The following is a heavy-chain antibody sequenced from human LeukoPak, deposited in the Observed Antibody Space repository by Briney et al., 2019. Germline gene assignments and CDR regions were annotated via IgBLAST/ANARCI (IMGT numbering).Heavy chain of an antibody. CDR1: GGSISSSNW. Sequence: SETLSLTCAVPGGSISSSNWWSWVRQPPGKGLEWIGEIYHSGTTNYNPSLKSQVTISLDTSKNQFSLKLRSVTAADTAVYYCARVISPETYYYFPYYYYVDVWGKGTTVTVSS. CDR3: ARVISPETYYYFPYYYYVDV. D-gene: IGHD3/OR15-3a*01. CDR2: IYHSGTT. J-gene: IGHJ6*03. V-gene: IGHV4-4*02.